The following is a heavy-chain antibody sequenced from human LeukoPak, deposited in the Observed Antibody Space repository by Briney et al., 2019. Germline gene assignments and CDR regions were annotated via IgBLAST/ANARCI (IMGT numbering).Heavy chain of an antibody. J-gene: IGHJ4*02. V-gene: IGHV4-34*01. CDR1: GGSFSDFY. Sequence: SETLSLTCAVYGGSFSDFYWSWIRQPPGKGLELIGEINHSGSTNCDPSLKSRVAMSVDTSKNQFSLKLSSVTAADTAVYYCARDRNTDFWSGYYTNYFDYWGQGTLVTVSS. CDR2: INHSGST. D-gene: IGHD3-3*01. CDR3: ARDRNTDFWSGYYTNYFDY.